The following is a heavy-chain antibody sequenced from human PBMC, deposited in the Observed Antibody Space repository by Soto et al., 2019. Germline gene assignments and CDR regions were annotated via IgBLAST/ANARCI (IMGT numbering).Heavy chain of an antibody. V-gene: IGHV3-23*01. CDR3: AKDLYSNYFTWLDP. D-gene: IGHD4-4*01. CDR2: ISGSGGST. J-gene: IGHJ5*02. Sequence: PGGCERLSGVDAEFIYRAYRLNWVSQAPGKGLEWVSAISGSGGSTYYADSVKGRFTISRDNSKNTLYLQMSSLRAEDTAVYYCAKDLYSNYFTWLDPWGQGTLVTVSS. CDR1: EFIYRAYR.